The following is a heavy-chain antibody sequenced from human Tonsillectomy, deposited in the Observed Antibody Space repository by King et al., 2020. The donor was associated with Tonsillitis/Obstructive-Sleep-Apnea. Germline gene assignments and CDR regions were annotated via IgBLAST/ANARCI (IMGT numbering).Heavy chain of an antibody. V-gene: IGHV4-34*01. D-gene: IGHD3-16*01. Sequence: VQLQQWGAGLLKPSEPLSLTCAVYGGSFSGYYWSWIRQPPGKGLEWIGEINHSGNTIYNPSLKSRVTISLETSKNQFSLRLSSVTAADTAVYYCARGRSVGQGLMRYYMDVWGKGTTVTVSS. CDR1: GGSFSGYY. J-gene: IGHJ6*03. CDR2: INHSGNT. CDR3: ARGRSVGQGLMRYYMDV.